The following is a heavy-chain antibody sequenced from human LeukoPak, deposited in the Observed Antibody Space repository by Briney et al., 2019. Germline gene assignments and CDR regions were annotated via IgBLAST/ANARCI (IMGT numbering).Heavy chain of an antibody. D-gene: IGHD6-6*01. CDR3: ARDGRIAARPAEYFQH. CDR1: GYTFTSYG. Sequence: GASVKVSCKASGYTFTSYGISWVRQAPGQGLEWMGWISAYNGNTNYARKLQGRVTMTTDTSTSTAYMELRSLRSDDTAVYYCARDGRIAARPAEYFQHWGQGTLVTVSS. V-gene: IGHV1-18*01. J-gene: IGHJ1*01. CDR2: ISAYNGNT.